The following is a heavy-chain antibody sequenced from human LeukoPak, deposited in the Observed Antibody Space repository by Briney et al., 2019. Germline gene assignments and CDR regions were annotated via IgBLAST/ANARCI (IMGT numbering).Heavy chain of an antibody. J-gene: IGHJ6*02. CDR2: ISAYNDNT. V-gene: IGHV1-18*01. CDR3: ARGSGYLYYYYGLDV. Sequence: ASVKVSCKASGYTFINYGISWVRQAPGQGLEWMGWISAYNDNTNYAQKLQGRVTMTTDTSTSTAYMELRSLRSDDTAVYYCARGSGYLYYYYGLDVWGQGTTVTVSS. D-gene: IGHD3-22*01. CDR1: GYTFINYG.